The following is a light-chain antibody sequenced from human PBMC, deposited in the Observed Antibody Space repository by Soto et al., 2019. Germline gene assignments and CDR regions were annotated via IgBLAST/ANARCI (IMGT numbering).Light chain of an antibody. V-gene: IGLV1-51*01. J-gene: IGLJ3*02. Sequence: QSVLTQPPSVSAAPGQKVTISCSGSSSNIGNDYVSWYQHLPGTAPKLLIYDNNKRPPGIPDRFSGSKSGTSATLGITGLQTGDEADYYCATWDHSLSAGVFGGGTKLTVL. CDR1: SSNIGNDY. CDR3: ATWDHSLSAGV. CDR2: DNN.